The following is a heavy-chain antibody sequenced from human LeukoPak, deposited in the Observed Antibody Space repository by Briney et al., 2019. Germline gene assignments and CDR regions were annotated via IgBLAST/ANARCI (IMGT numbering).Heavy chain of an antibody. CDR3: ARDSYGSGSYYYYMDV. CDR1: GGSFSGYY. Sequence: SETLSLTCAVYGGSFSGYYWSWIRQPPGKGLEWIGSIYYSGSTYYNPSLKSRVTISVDTSKNQFSLKLSSVTAADTAVYYCARDSYGSGSYYYYMDVWGKGTTVTVSS. CDR2: IYYSGST. V-gene: IGHV4-34*01. J-gene: IGHJ6*03. D-gene: IGHD3-10*01.